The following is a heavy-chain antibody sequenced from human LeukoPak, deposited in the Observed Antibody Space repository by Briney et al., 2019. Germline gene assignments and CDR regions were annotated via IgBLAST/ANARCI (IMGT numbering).Heavy chain of an antibody. D-gene: IGHD1-14*01. CDR3: ARDYGTNYHYYMDV. Sequence: GGSLRLSCAASGFTFSSYSMNWVRQAPGKGLEWVSYISSSSSTIYYADSVKGRFTISRDNAKNSLYLQMNSLRAEDTAVYYCARDYGTNYHYYMDVWGKGTTVTVSS. V-gene: IGHV3-48*04. CDR2: ISSSSSTI. J-gene: IGHJ6*03. CDR1: GFTFSSYS.